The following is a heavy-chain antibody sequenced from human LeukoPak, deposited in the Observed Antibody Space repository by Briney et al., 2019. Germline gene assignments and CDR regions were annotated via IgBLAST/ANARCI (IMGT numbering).Heavy chain of an antibody. CDR3: AREQLWFGDALRDY. Sequence: ASVKVSCTASGYTFTSYGISWVRQAPGQGLEWMASISAYNGNTNYAQKLQGRVTMTTDTSTSTAYMELRSLRSDDTAVYYCAREQLWFGDALRDYWGQGTLVTVSS. J-gene: IGHJ4*02. CDR2: ISAYNGNT. D-gene: IGHD3-10*01. CDR1: GYTFTSYG. V-gene: IGHV1-18*01.